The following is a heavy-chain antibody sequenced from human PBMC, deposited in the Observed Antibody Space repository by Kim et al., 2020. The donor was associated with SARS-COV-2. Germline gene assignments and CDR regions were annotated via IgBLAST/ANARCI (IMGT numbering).Heavy chain of an antibody. CDR3: AKKFATIWGYFDY. D-gene: IGHD1-26*01. J-gene: IGHJ4*02. Sequence: GGSLRLSCAASGFTFSSYAMSWVRQAPGKGLEWVSAISASGGDTYYADSVKGRFTISRDTSKNTLYLQMNSLRGEDTAVYYCAKKFATIWGYFDYWGQVTLVTVSS. V-gene: IGHV3-23*01. CDR2: ISASGGDT. CDR1: GFTFSSYA.